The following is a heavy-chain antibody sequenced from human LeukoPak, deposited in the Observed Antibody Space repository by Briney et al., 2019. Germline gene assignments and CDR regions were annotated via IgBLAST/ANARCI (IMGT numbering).Heavy chain of an antibody. CDR3: ARDGRFPPEPLPRYFDY. Sequence: PWASVKASCKASGGTFSSYAISRVRQAPGQGLEWMGGFIPIFGTANYAQKFQGRVTITADKSTSTAYMELSSLRSEDTAVYYCARDGRFPPEPLPRYFDYWGQGTLVTVSS. V-gene: IGHV1-69*06. CDR1: GGTFSSYA. J-gene: IGHJ4*02. CDR2: FIPIFGTA. D-gene: IGHD1-26*01.